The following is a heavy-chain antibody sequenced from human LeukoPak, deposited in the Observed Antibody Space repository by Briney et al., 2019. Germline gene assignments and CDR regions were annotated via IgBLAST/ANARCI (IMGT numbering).Heavy chain of an antibody. CDR2: ISTYNGNT. CDR3: ARAMVRGVTLLAY. D-gene: IGHD3-10*01. CDR1: GYTFTSYA. Sequence: ASVKVSCKASGYTFTSYAIYWVRQAPGQGLEWMGWISTYNGNTNYAQNLQGRVTMTTDTSTSTAYMELRSLRSDDTAVYYCARAMVRGVTLLAYWGQGTLVTVSS. J-gene: IGHJ4*02. V-gene: IGHV1-18*01.